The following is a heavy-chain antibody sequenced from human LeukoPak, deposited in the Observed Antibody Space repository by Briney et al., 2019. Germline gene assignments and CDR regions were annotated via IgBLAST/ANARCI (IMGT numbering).Heavy chain of an antibody. V-gene: IGHV4-34*01. J-gene: IGHJ4*02. CDR3: ASGQYYDLWSGYYVD. CDR1: GFSVTNNY. D-gene: IGHD3-3*01. Sequence: GSLRLSCAVSGFSVTNNYMSWIRQPPGKGLEWIGEINHSGSTNYNPSLESRVTISVDTSKNHFSLKLSSVTAADTAVYYCASGQYYDLWSGYYVDWGQGTLVTVSA. CDR2: INHSGST.